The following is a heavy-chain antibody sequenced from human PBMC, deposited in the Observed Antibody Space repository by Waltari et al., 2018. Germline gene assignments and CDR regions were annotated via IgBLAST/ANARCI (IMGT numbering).Heavy chain of an antibody. Sequence: EVQLVESGGGLVQPGGSLRLSCAASGFTFSSYWMSWVRQAPGKGLEWVANIKQDGSEKYYVDSVKGRFTISRDNAKNSLYLQMNSLRAEDTAVYYCAREGSGSYPPLFDYWGQGTLVTVSS. CDR2: IKQDGSEK. CDR1: GFTFSSYW. V-gene: IGHV3-7*01. CDR3: AREGSGSYPPLFDY. J-gene: IGHJ4*02. D-gene: IGHD3-16*02.